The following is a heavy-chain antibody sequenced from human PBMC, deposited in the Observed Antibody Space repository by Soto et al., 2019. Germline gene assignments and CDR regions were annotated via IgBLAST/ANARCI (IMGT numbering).Heavy chain of an antibody. D-gene: IGHD4-17*01. V-gene: IGHV4-34*01. CDR1: GGSFSGYY. Sequence: PSETLSVACAVYGGSFSGYYLRWIRQPPGKGLEWIGEINHSGSTKYNTSLKSRVTISGDKYKNLFSLKLSPVTDVDTDVYYGARGDSRTGAGDYSFCFDSWGHGTLVTDSS. CDR3: ARGDSRTGAGDYSFCFDS. CDR2: INHSGST. J-gene: IGHJ5*01.